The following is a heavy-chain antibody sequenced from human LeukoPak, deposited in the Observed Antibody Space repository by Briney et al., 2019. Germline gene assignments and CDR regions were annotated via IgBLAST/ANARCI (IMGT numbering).Heavy chain of an antibody. Sequence: GGSLRLSCAASGFSFSINAMTWVRQAPGKGLEWVSYISSSGSTIYYADSVKGRFTISRDNSKNTLLLQMNSLRAEDTAVYYCAKSRGSGSKMARGVNFDYWGQGTLVTVSS. CDR3: AKSRGSGSKMARGVNFDY. D-gene: IGHD3-10*01. J-gene: IGHJ4*02. CDR2: ISSSGSTI. V-gene: IGHV3-48*01. CDR1: GFSFSINA.